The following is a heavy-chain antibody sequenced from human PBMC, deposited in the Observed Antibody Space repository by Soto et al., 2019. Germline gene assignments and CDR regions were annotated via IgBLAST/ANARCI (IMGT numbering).Heavy chain of an antibody. D-gene: IGHD3-16*01. Sequence: GGSLRLSCAASGFKFSNYAMSWVRQAPGKGLEWVSLISATGGGAYYADSVKGRFTISRDNSHNTLYLQVHSLTAEDTAVYYCAKDRRAGGNSAFYFDFWGQGAQVTVSS. CDR3: AKDRRAGGNSAFYFDF. J-gene: IGHJ4*02. V-gene: IGHV3-23*01. CDR2: ISATGGGA. CDR1: GFKFSNYA.